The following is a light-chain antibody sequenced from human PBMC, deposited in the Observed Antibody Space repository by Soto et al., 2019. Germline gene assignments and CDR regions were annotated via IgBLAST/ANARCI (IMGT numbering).Light chain of an antibody. CDR1: SSDVGGYNY. Sequence: QSALTQPASVSGSPGQSITISCTGTSSDVGGYNYVSWYQQHPGKAPKLMIYDVSNRPSGVSNRFSGSKSGNTASLTISGIQAEDEADYSCSSYTSSSRDVFGTGTKLTVL. V-gene: IGLV2-14*01. CDR3: SSYTSSSRDV. CDR2: DVS. J-gene: IGLJ1*01.